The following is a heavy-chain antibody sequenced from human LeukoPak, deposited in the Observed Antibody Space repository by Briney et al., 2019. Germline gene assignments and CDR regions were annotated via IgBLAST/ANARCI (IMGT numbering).Heavy chain of an antibody. CDR2: IHYKGST. V-gene: IGHV4-59*08. CDR3: ARRDTGWNYCDY. D-gene: IGHD6-19*01. J-gene: IGHJ4*02. Sequence: KSSETLSLTCTISGDSINGHYWSWIRQPPGKRLEWIGDIHYKGSTNYNLSLKSRVTISVDTSKNHLSLNLTSVLAADTAIYYCARRDTGWNYCDYWGQGILVTVPS. CDR1: GDSINGHY.